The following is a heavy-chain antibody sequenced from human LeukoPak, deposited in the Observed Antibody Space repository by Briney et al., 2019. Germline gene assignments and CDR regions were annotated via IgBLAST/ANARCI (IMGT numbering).Heavy chain of an antibody. CDR1: GFTFSSYA. CDR2: ISGSGGST. Sequence: PGGSLRLSCAASGFTFSSYAMSWVRQAPGKGLEWVSAISGSGGSTYYADSVKGRFTISRGNSKNTLYLQMNSLRAEDTAVYYCAKDRPEADNWNDGLDWGQGTLVTVSS. CDR3: AKDRPEADNWNDGLD. V-gene: IGHV3-23*01. D-gene: IGHD1-20*01. J-gene: IGHJ4*02.